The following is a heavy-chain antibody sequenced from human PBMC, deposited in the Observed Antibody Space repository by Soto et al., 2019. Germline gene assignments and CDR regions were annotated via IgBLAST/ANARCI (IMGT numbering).Heavy chain of an antibody. CDR2: ISWNSGSI. Sequence: GGSLRLSCAASGFTFDDYAMHWVRQAPGKGLEWVSGISWNSGSIGYADSVKGRFTIPRDNAKNSLYLQMNGLRAEDTALYYCASTPTAMVSPYFDYWGQGTLVTVSS. V-gene: IGHV3-9*01. D-gene: IGHD5-18*01. CDR1: GFTFDDYA. CDR3: ASTPTAMVSPYFDY. J-gene: IGHJ4*02.